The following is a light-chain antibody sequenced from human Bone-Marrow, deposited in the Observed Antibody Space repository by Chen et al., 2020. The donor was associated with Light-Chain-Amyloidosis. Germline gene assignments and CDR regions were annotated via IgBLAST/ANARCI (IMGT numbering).Light chain of an antibody. CDR1: QSVLHISNNKNY. Sequence: DIVMTQSPTSLAVSLGERATINCRSSQSVLHISNNKNYLAWYQQKPGQPAKLLIYWASTRESGVPDRFSASGSGTDFTLTISSLQAEDVAVYHCQQYYGTPTFGPGTKVDIK. V-gene: IGKV4-1*01. CDR3: QQYYGTPT. CDR2: WAS. J-gene: IGKJ3*01.